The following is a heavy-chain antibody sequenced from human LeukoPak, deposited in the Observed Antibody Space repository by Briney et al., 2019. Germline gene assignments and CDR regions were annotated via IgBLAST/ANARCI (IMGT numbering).Heavy chain of an antibody. J-gene: IGHJ5*02. CDR3: AHRDYGDYPSSKWFDP. D-gene: IGHD4-17*01. CDR2: NYWNDDK. CDR1: GFSLSRGGGG. V-gene: IGHV2-5*01. Sequence: ESGPTLIHPTPPLTLTCTFSGFSLSRGGGGGGWIRQPPGKALQWLTVNYWNDDKRYSPSLKSRLTITKDTSKNQVVLTMTNMDPVDTAPYYCAHRDYGDYPSSKWFDPWGQGTLVIVSS.